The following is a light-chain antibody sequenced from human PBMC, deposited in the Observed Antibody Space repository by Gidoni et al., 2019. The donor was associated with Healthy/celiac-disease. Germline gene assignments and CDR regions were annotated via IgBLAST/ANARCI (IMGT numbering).Light chain of an antibody. CDR2: EVS. Sequence: QSALTQPASVYGSPGQSITISCTGTSSDVGGYNYVSWYQKHPGKAPKLMIYEVSNRPSGVSNRFSGSKSGNTASLTISGLQAEDEADYYCSSYTSSSTPVFGTGTKVTVL. CDR3: SSYTSSSTPV. J-gene: IGLJ1*01. V-gene: IGLV2-14*01. CDR1: SSDVGGYNY.